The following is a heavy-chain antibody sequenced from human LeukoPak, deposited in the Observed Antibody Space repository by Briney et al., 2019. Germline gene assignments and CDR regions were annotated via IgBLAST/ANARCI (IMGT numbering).Heavy chain of an antibody. J-gene: IGHJ4*02. CDR2: ISSSGSTI. V-gene: IGHV3-48*03. Sequence: PGGSLRLSCAASGFTFSSYEMNWVRQAPGKGLEWVSYISSSGSTIYYAGSVKCRFTISRDNAKNSLYLQMNSLRADDTAVYYCARDATWNDVRPFDYWGQGTLVTVSS. D-gene: IGHD1-1*01. CDR1: GFTFSSYE. CDR3: ARDATWNDVRPFDY.